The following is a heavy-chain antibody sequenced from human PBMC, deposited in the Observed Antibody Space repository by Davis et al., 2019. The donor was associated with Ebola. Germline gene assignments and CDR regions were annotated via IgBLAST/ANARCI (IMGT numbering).Heavy chain of an antibody. Sequence: SETLSLTCAVYGGSFSGYYWSWIRQPPGKGLEWIGEINHSGSTNYNPSLKSRVTISVDTSKNQFSLKLSSVTAADTAVYYCARGVGFWIRKNYMDVWGKGTTVTVSS. V-gene: IGHV4-34*01. CDR1: GGSFSGYY. D-gene: IGHD3-3*01. CDR3: ARGVGFWIRKNYMDV. J-gene: IGHJ6*03. CDR2: INHSGST.